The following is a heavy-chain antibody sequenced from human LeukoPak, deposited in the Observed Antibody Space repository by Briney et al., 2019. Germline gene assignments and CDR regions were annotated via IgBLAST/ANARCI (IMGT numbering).Heavy chain of an antibody. D-gene: IGHD5-18*01. J-gene: IGHJ5*02. V-gene: IGHV4-31*03. CDR3: ARHPTALVSYGFDP. CDR2: IYYSGST. CDR1: GGSISSGGYY. Sequence: SQTLSLTRTVSGGSISSGGYYWSWIRQHPGKGLEWIGYIYYSGSTYYNPSLKSRVTISVDTSKNQFSLNLSSVTAADTAVYYCARHPTALVSYGFDPWGQGTLVTVSS.